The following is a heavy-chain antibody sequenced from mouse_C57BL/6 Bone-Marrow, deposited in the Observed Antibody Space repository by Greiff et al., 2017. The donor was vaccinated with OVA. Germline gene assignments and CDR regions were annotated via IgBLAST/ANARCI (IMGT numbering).Heavy chain of an antibody. CDR3: ARRLRQFAY. J-gene: IGHJ3*01. D-gene: IGHD1-2*01. V-gene: IGHV1-81*01. Sequence: VQLQQSGAELARPGASVKLSCKASGYTFTSYGISWVKQRTGQGLEWIGEIYPRSGNTYYNEKFKGKATLTADKSSSKAYMELRSLTSEDSAVYFCARRLRQFAYWGQGPLVTVSA. CDR1: GYTFTSYG. CDR2: IYPRSGNT.